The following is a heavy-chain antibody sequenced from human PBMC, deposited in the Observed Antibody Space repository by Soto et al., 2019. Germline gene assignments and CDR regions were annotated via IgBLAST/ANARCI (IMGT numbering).Heavy chain of an antibody. Sequence: EVQLLESGGGLVQPGGSLRLSCAASGVTFSSYAMSWVRQAPGKGLEWVSAISGSGGSTYYADSVKGRFTISRDNSKNTLYLQMNSLRAEDTAVYYCAAGGGGSSWTPFDYWGQGTLVTVSS. CDR1: GVTFSSYA. CDR3: AAGGGGSSWTPFDY. V-gene: IGHV3-23*01. D-gene: IGHD6-13*01. J-gene: IGHJ4*02. CDR2: ISGSGGST.